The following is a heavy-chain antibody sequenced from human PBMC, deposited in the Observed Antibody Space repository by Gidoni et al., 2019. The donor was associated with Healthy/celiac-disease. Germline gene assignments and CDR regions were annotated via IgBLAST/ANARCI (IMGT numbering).Heavy chain of an antibody. D-gene: IGHD2-2*01. CDR2: ISYDGSNK. V-gene: IGHV3-30-3*01. CDR3: ARDRQLVPAATTLGHGGAFDI. J-gene: IGHJ3*02. Sequence: QVQLVESGGGVVQPGRSLRLSCAASGFTFSSYAMHWVRQAPGKGLEWVAVISYDGSNKYYADSVKGRFTISRDNSKNTLYLQMNSLRAEDTAVYYCARDRQLVPAATTLGHGGAFDIWGQGTMVTVSS. CDR1: GFTFSSYA.